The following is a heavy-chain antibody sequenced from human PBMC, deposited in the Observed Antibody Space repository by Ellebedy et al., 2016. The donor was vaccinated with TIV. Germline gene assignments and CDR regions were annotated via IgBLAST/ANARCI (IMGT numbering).Heavy chain of an antibody. J-gene: IGHJ4*02. CDR1: GFTFSSYS. Sequence: GESLKISCAASGFTFSSYSMNWVRQAPGKGLEWVANIKQDGSEKYYVDSVKGRFTISRDNAKNSLYLQMNSLRAEDTAVYYCARNSYGSGFDYWGQGTLVTVSS. CDR3: ARNSYGSGFDY. V-gene: IGHV3-7*01. D-gene: IGHD5-18*01. CDR2: IKQDGSEK.